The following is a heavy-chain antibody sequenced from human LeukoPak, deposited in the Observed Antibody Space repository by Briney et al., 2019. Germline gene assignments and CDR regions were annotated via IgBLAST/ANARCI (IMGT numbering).Heavy chain of an antibody. J-gene: IGHJ5*02. CDR2: INTNTGNP. CDR3: AREGGFQQSRWFDP. V-gene: IGHV7-4-1*02. CDR1: GYTFTSYA. Sequence: GASVKVSCKASGYTFTSYAVNWVRQAPGQGLEWMGWINTNTGNPTYAQGFTGRFVFSLDTSVSTAYLQISSLKAEDTAVYYCAREGGFQQSRWFDPWGQGTLVTVSS. D-gene: IGHD6-13*01.